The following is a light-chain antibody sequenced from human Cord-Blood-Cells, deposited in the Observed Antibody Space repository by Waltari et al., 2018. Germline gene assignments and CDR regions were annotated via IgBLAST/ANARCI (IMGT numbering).Light chain of an antibody. CDR2: KAS. CDR1: QSISSW. Sequence: DIQMTQSPSAMSASVGDRVTITCRASQSISSWLAWYQPKPGEAPKLLIYKASSLESGVPSRFSGSGSGTEFTLTISSLQPDDFATYYCQQYNSYWTFGQGTKVEIK. CDR3: QQYNSYWT. J-gene: IGKJ1*01. V-gene: IGKV1-5*03.